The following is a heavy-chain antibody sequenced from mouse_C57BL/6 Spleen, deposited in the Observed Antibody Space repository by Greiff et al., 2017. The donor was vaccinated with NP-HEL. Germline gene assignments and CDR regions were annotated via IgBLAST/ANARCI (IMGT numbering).Heavy chain of an antibody. CDR1: GFTFSSYA. D-gene: IGHD1-1*01. Sequence: EVQGVESGGGLVKPGGSLKLSCAASGFTFSSYAMSWVRQTPEKRLEWVATISDGGSYTYYPDNVKGRFTISRDNAKNNLYLQMSHLKSEDTAMYYCAINYGAMDYWGQGTSVTVSS. CDR2: ISDGGSYT. CDR3: AINYGAMDY. J-gene: IGHJ4*01. V-gene: IGHV5-4*01.